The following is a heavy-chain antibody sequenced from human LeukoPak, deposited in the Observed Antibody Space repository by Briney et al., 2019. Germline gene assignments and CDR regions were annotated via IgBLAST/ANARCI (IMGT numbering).Heavy chain of an antibody. V-gene: IGHV3-15*01. CDR2: IKSKTDGGTT. CDR3: TTEMITCGGVIGSTYDY. Sequence: PGGSLRLSCAASGFTFSNAWMSWVRQAPGKGLEWVGRIKSKTDGGTTDYAAPVKGRFTISRDDSKNTLYLQMNSLKTEDTAVYYGTTEMITCGGVIGSTYDYWGQGTLVTVSS. CDR1: GFTFSNAW. J-gene: IGHJ4*02. D-gene: IGHD3-16*02.